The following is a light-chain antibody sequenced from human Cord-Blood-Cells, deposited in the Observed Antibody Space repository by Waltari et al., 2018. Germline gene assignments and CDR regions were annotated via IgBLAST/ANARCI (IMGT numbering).Light chain of an antibody. CDR2: EGS. J-gene: IGLJ3*02. CDR3: CSYAGSSTFV. CDR1: SSDVGSYNL. V-gene: IGLV2-23*03. Sequence: QSALTQPASVSGSPGQSITISCTGTSSDVGSYNLVSWYQQHPGKAPKLMIYEGSKRPSGVSNRFSGSKSCNTASLTISGLQAVDEADYYCCSYAGSSTFVFGGWTKLTVL.